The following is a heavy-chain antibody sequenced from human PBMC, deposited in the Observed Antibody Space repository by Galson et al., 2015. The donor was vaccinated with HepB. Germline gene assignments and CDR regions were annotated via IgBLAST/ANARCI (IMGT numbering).Heavy chain of an antibody. V-gene: IGHV1-69*13. D-gene: IGHD4-17*01. CDR2: IIPIFGTA. CDR3: ARGGYGDYEGAFDI. Sequence: SVKVSCKASGGTFSSYAISWVRQAPGQGLEWMGGIIPIFGTANYAQKFQGRVTITADESTSTAYMELSSLRSEDTAVYYCARGGYGDYEGAFDIWGQGTMVTVSS. J-gene: IGHJ3*02. CDR1: GGTFSSYA.